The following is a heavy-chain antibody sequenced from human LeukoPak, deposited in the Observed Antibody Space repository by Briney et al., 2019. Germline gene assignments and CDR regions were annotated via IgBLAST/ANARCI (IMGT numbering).Heavy chain of an antibody. J-gene: IGHJ4*02. Sequence: SETLSLTYTVSGGSVSSGSYYWSWIRQPPGKGLEWIGYIYYSGSTNYNPSLKSRVTISVDTSKNQFSLKLSSVTAADTAVYYCARESSEYSSSSYIDYWGQGTLVTVSS. D-gene: IGHD6-6*01. CDR3: ARESSEYSSSSYIDY. CDR2: IYYSGST. V-gene: IGHV4-61*01. CDR1: GGSVSSGSYY.